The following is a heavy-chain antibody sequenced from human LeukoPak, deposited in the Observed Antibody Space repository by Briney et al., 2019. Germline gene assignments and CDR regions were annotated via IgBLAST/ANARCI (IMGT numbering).Heavy chain of an antibody. CDR1: GFTFSSYG. D-gene: IGHD3-22*01. CDR2: IWYDGSNK. J-gene: IGHJ4*02. V-gene: IGHV3-33*01. Sequence: GRSLRLSCAASGFTFSSYGMHWVRQAPGKGLEWVAVIWYDGSNKYYADSVKGRFTISRDNSKNTLYLQMNCLRAEDTAVYYCARDRLDYYDSSGYFDYWGQGTLVTVSS. CDR3: ARDRLDYYDSSGYFDY.